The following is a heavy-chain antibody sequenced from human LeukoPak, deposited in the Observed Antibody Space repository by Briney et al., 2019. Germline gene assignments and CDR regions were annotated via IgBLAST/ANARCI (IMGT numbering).Heavy chain of an antibody. J-gene: IGHJ6*03. CDR2: ISAYNGNA. CDR1: GYTFTSYG. CDR3: AREGNDYGGNKLGGTYYYYYMDV. V-gene: IGHV1-18*01. Sequence: GASVKVSCKASGYTFTSYGISWVRQAPGQGLEWMGCISAYNGNANYAQKLQGGVTMTTDTSTSTAYMELRSLRSDDTAVYYCAREGNDYGGNKLGGTYYYYYMDVWGKGTTVTISS. D-gene: IGHD4-23*01.